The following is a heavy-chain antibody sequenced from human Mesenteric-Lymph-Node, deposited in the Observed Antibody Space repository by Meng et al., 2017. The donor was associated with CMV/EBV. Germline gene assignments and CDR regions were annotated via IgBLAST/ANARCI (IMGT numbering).Heavy chain of an antibody. D-gene: IGHD3-9*01. V-gene: IGHV4-59*01. CDR2: IYKNGST. J-gene: IGHJ4*02. CDR1: GGHISDYY. Sequence: GSLRLSCTVSGGHISDYYWSWIRQPPGKGLEWLGYIYKNGSTNYNPSLKSRVSMSVDTSNNQFSLKLSSVTAAYTAVYYCARSLVGDILTGYLYFFDYWGQGKQVTVSS. CDR3: ARSLVGDILTGYLYFFDY.